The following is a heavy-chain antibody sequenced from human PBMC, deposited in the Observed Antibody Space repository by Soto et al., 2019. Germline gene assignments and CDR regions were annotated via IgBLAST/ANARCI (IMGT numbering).Heavy chain of an antibody. J-gene: IGHJ6*02. CDR2: ISYDGSNK. V-gene: IGHV3-30*18. CDR3: AKEDEGVRADYYDLWIYPMDV. D-gene: IGHD3-3*01. Sequence: QVQLVESGGGVLQPGRSLRLSCAASGLTFSGYGFHWVRQAPGGGLEWVAAISYDGSNKVYAASVKGRFTISRDNSKNTIYLQMDSLRAEDTAVYYCAKEDEGVRADYYDLWIYPMDVWGQGTTVTVSS. CDR1: GLTFSGYG.